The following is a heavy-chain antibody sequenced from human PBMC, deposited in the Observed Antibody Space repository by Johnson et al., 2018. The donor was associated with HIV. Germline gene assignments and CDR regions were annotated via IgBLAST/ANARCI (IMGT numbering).Heavy chain of an antibody. D-gene: IGHD1-26*01. CDR1: GFTVR. V-gene: IGHV3-66*01. CDR3: AREGAWEVRPGAFDI. J-gene: IGHJ3*02. CDR2: IYSGGNT. Sequence: VQLVESGGGLVQPGGSLRLSCAASGFTVRKGLEWVSVIYSGGNTYYADSVRGRFTISRDNSKNTLYLQMNSLRAEDTAVYHCAREGAWEVRPGAFDIWGQGTTVTVSS.